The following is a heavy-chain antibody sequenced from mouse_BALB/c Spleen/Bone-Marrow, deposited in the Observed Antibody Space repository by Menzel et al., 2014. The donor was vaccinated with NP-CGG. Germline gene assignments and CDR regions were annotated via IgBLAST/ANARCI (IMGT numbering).Heavy chain of an antibody. V-gene: IGHV1-20*02. CDR3: ARVTTDWYSDV. CDR2: INPYNGDT. J-gene: IGHJ1*01. CDR1: GYSFTGYF. D-gene: IGHD1-1*01. Sequence: EVQLQQSGPELVKPGASVKISCKASGYSFTGYFMNWVMQSHGKSLEWIGRINPYNGDTFYNQKFKGKATLTVDKSSSTAHMELRSLASEDSAVYYCARVTTDWYSDVWGAGTTATVSS.